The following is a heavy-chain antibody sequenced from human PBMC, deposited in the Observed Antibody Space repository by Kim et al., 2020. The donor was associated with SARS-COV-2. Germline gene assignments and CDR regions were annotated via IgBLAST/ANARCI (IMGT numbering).Heavy chain of an antibody. V-gene: IGHV3-23*01. D-gene: IGHD6-19*01. CDR2: T. CDR3: AKRDSSGWYSY. J-gene: IGHJ4*02. Sequence: TYYADSVKGRFTISRDNSKNTLYLQMNSLRAEDTAVYYCAKRDSSGWYSYWGQGTLVTVSS.